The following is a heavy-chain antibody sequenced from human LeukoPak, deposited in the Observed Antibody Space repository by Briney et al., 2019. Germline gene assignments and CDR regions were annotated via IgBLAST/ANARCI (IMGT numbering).Heavy chain of an antibody. J-gene: IGHJ4*02. CDR2: IYYSGST. D-gene: IGHD2-15*01. V-gene: IGHV4-39*01. CDR3: ATLTRSVVVAASPFFDY. Sequence: PSETLSLTCTVSGGSISSSSYYWVWIRQPPGKGLEWIGSIYYSGSTYYNPSLKSRVTISVDTSKNQFSLKLSSVTAADTAVYYCATLTRSVVVAASPFFDYWGQGTLVTVSS. CDR1: GGSISSSSYY.